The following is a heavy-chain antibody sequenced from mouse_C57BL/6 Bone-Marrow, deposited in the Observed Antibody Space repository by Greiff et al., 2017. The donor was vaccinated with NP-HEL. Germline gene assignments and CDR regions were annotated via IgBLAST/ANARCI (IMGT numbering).Heavy chain of an antibody. CDR2: IWTGGGT. D-gene: IGHD2-4*01. CDR1: GFSLTSYA. CDR3: ARNYHDYDDYYAMDY. Sequence: QVQLKGSGPGLVAPSQSLSISCTVSGFSLTSYAISWVRQPPGKGLEWLGVIWTGGGTNYNSALKSRLSISKDNSKSQVFLKMNSLQTDDTARYYCARNYHDYDDYYAMDYWGQGTSVTVSS. J-gene: IGHJ4*01. V-gene: IGHV2-9-1*01.